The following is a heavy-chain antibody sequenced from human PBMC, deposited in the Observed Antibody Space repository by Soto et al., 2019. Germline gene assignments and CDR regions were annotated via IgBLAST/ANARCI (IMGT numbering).Heavy chain of an antibody. CDR1: GFPFSSYA. CDR2: ISGSGGST. V-gene: IGHV3-23*01. Sequence: PGGSLRLSCEASGFPFSSYAMNWFRQAPGKGLEWVSAISGSGGSTYYADSVKGRFTISRDNSKNTLYLQMNSLRAEDTAVYYCAKEATTVVTRNQHWGQGTLVTVSS. D-gene: IGHD4-17*01. J-gene: IGHJ1*01. CDR3: AKEATTVVTRNQH.